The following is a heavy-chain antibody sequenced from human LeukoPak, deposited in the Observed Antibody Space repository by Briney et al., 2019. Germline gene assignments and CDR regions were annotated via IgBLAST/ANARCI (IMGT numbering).Heavy chain of an antibody. J-gene: IGHJ6*02. CDR1: GYTFTSYD. D-gene: IGHD6-13*01. V-gene: IGHV1-8*01. Sequence: GASVKVSCKASGYTFTSYDINWVRQATGQGLEWMGWMNPNSGNTGYAQKFQGRVTMTRNTSISTAYMELSSLRSEDTAVYYCARGGAAAGTSYYYGMDVWGQGTTVTVSS. CDR3: ARGGAAAGTSYYYGMDV. CDR2: MNPNSGNT.